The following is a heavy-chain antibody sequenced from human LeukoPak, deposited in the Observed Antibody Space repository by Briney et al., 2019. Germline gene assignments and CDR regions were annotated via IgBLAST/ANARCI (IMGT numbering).Heavy chain of an antibody. CDR2: IYYSGST. CDR3: ARVRLGRVVPAAIVDY. V-gene: IGHV4-31*03. D-gene: IGHD2-2*01. CDR1: GGSISSGGYY. J-gene: IGHJ4*02. Sequence: SQTLSLTCTVSGGSISSGGYYWSWIRQHPGKGLEWIGYIYYSGSTYYNPSLKSRVTISVDTSRNQFSLKLSSVTAADTAVYYCARVRLGRVVPAAIVDYWGQGTLVTVSS.